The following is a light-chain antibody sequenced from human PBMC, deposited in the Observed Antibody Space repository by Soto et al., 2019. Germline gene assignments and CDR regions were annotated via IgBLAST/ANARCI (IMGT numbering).Light chain of an antibody. CDR1: PSVLYSSSNKNY. V-gene: IGKV4-1*01. Sequence: DIVMTQSPDSLAVSLGERATINCKSSPSVLYSSSNKNYLAWYQQKPGQPPKLLIYWASIRESGVPDRFSGSGSGTDFTLTISSLQAEDVAVYYCQQYYGTPFTFGPGTKVDIK. CDR3: QQYYGTPFT. CDR2: WAS. J-gene: IGKJ3*01.